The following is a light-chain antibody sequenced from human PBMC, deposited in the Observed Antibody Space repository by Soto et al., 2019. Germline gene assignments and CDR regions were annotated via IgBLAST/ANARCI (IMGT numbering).Light chain of an antibody. CDR2: DAS. V-gene: IGKV3-11*01. Sequence: EIVLTQSPATLSLSPGERATLSCRASQSVSSYLAWYQQKPGQAPRLLIYDASNRATDIPARFSGSGSETDFTLTISSLEPEDFAVYYCQQRSNWPPITFGQGTRLEIK. CDR3: QQRSNWPPIT. CDR1: QSVSSY. J-gene: IGKJ5*01.